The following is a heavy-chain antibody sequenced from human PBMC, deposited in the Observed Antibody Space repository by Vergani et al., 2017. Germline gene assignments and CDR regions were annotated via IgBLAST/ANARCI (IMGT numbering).Heavy chain of an antibody. V-gene: IGHV3-23*04. CDR1: GFTFSSYA. D-gene: IGHD6-13*01. J-gene: IGHJ4*02. CDR3: ARGSRAEGGSGPDK. CDR2: ISGSGGST. Sequence: VQLVESGGGVVQPGRSLRLSCAASGFTFSSYAMSWVRQAPGKGLEWVSAISGSGGSTYYADSVKGRFTISRDNSKNTLYLQMNSLRAEDTAVYYCARGSRAEGGSGPDKWGQGTLVTVSS.